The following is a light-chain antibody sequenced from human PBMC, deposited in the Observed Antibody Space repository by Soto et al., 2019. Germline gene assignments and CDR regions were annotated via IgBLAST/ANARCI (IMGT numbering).Light chain of an antibody. J-gene: IGKJ2*01. Sequence: EIVLTQSPAALSLSPGERATLSCRASQSVSNYLAWYQQRPGRAPRLLIYDASPRATGIPARFSGSGSGTDFTLTINSLEPEDFAVYYCQQRGDRPRTFGQGTKLEIK. CDR3: QQRGDRPRT. V-gene: IGKV3-11*01. CDR2: DAS. CDR1: QSVSNY.